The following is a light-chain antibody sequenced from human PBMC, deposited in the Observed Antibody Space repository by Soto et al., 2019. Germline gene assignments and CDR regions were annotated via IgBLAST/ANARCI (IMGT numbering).Light chain of an antibody. V-gene: IGLV2-11*01. CDR1: ISDVRYSNY. CDR3: CSYAGTFVM. Sequence: QSVLTQPRSVSGSPGQSVTIPCTGPISDVRYSNYVSWYRQHPGKAPKLIIYDVTTRPSGVPDRFSGSKSGNTASLTISGLQAEDEADYYCCSYAGTFVMFGGGTKLTVL. CDR2: DVT. J-gene: IGLJ3*02.